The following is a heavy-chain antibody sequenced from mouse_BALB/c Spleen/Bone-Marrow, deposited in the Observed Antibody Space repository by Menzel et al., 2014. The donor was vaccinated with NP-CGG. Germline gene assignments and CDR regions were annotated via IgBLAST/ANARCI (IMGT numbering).Heavy chain of an antibody. V-gene: IGHV1-87*01. CDR2: IYPGEGDT. J-gene: IGHJ2*01. CDR3: SREPSNLGYY. CDR1: GYTFTTYW. Sequence: QVQLKQSGAELARPGASVKLSCKTSGYTFTTYWMQWVKQRPGQGLEWIVAIYPGEGDTRYTQKFKGKATLTADKSSSTAYMQLSNLTSEDSAVYYCSREPSNLGYYWGQGTTLTVSS.